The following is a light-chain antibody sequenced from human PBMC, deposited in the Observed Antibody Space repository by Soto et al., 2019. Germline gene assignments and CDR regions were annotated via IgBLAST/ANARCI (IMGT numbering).Light chain of an antibody. CDR2: DAS. V-gene: IGKV1-5*01. Sequence: DIQMTQSPSTLSASVGDRVTITCRASQSVTNWLAWYQQKPGKAPNLLIYDASRLQSGIPSRFSGSGSGTEFTLTISSLQPDDFVTYYCQQYTTSPYTFGQGTKLEIK. CDR3: QQYTTSPYT. J-gene: IGKJ2*01. CDR1: QSVTNW.